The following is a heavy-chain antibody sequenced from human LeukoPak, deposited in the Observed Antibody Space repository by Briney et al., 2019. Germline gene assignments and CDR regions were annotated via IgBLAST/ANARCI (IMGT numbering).Heavy chain of an antibody. Sequence: GSSVKVSCKASGGTFSSYAISWVRQAPGQGLEWMGRIIPILGIANYAQKFQGRVTITADKSTSTAYMELSSLRSEDTAVYYCAGLMVDSSGYYLDDYWGQGTLVTVSS. CDR2: IIPILGIA. J-gene: IGHJ4*02. V-gene: IGHV1-69*04. CDR1: GGTFSSYA. D-gene: IGHD3-22*01. CDR3: AGLMVDSSGYYLDDY.